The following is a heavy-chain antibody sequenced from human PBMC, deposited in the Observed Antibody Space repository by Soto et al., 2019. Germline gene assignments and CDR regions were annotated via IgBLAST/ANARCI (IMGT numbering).Heavy chain of an antibody. CDR1: GFTVSSNY. J-gene: IGHJ4*02. D-gene: IGHD3-22*01. Sequence: EVQLVESGGGLIQPGGSLRLSCAASGFTVSSNYMSWVRQAPGKGLEWVSVIYSGGTTYYADSVKGRFTISRDNSKNTVYLQMTSLRAEDTAVYYCARDSSGYSYFDYWGQGTLVSVSS. CDR2: IYSGGTT. CDR3: ARDSSGYSYFDY. V-gene: IGHV3-53*01.